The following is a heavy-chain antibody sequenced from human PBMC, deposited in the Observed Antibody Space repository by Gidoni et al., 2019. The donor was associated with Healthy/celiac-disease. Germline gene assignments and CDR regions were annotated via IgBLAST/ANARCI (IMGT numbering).Heavy chain of an antibody. Sequence: EVKLVESGGGWVQPGRYLRRACAASGFTFDDSPMHWVRQAPGQGRGWVSGISWNSGSIGYADSVTGRFTISRDNAKNSLYLQMNSLRAEDTALYYCAKDGALKDYYDSSGYFDYWGQGTLVTFSS. D-gene: IGHD3-22*01. CDR1: GFTFDDSP. J-gene: IGHJ4*02. CDR3: AKDGALKDYYDSSGYFDY. V-gene: IGHV3-9*01. CDR2: ISWNSGSI.